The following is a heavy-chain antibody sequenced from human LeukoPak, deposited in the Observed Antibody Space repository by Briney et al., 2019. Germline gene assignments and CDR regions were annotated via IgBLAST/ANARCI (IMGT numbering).Heavy chain of an antibody. V-gene: IGHV4-30-4*01. CDR2: IYYSGST. Sequence: SETLSLTCTVSGGSISSGDYYWSWIRQPPGEGLEWIGYIYYSGSTYYNPSLKSRVTISVDTSKNQFSLKLSSVTAADTAVYYCARLTTVTTLDAFDIWGQGTMVTVSS. CDR1: GGSISSGDYY. J-gene: IGHJ3*02. D-gene: IGHD4-17*01. CDR3: ARLTTVTTLDAFDI.